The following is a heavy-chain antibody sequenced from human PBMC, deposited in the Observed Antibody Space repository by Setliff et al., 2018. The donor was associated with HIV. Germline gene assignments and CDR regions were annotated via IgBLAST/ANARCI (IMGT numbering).Heavy chain of an antibody. CDR2: ISAYNGNT. V-gene: IGHV1-18*01. D-gene: IGHD2-15*01. J-gene: IGHJ4*02. CDR3: AMGVVVAATPEPSH. CDR1: GYTFTSYG. Sequence: ASVKVSCKASGYTFTSYGISWVRQAPGQGLEWMGWISAYNGNTNYAQKLQGRVTMTTDTSTSTAHMELRSLRSDDTAVYYCAMGVVVAATPEPSHWGQGTLVTVSS.